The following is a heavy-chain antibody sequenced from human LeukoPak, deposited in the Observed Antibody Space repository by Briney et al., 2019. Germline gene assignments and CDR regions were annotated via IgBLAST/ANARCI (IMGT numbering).Heavy chain of an antibody. J-gene: IGHJ6*04. Sequence: ASVTVSCTASGFTFTSYAMHWVRQAPGQRLEWMGWINAGNGNTKYSQKFQGRVTITRDTSASTAYMELSSLRSEDTAVYYCARDGTYCSSTSCYDPRGMDVWGKGTTVTVSS. D-gene: IGHD2-2*01. CDR1: GFTFTSYA. CDR3: ARDGTYCSSTSCYDPRGMDV. CDR2: INAGNGNT. V-gene: IGHV1-3*01.